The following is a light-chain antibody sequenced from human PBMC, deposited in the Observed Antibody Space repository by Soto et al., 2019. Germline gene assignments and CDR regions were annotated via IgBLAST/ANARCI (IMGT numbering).Light chain of an antibody. V-gene: IGKV3-20*01. CDR2: AAT. J-gene: IGKJ1*01. CDR1: QSVADSY. Sequence: EVVLTQSPGTLSLSPGERATLSCRASQSVADSYLAWYQQKPGRAPRLLFYAATRRATGIPDRFSGSGSGTDFTLTISTLEPEDFAVYYCQHYGSSPPWTFGQGTKVEIK. CDR3: QHYGSSPPWT.